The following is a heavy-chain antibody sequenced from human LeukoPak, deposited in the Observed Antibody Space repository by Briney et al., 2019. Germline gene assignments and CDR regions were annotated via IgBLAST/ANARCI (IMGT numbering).Heavy chain of an antibody. V-gene: IGHV4-4*09. J-gene: IGHJ6*03. CDR1: GGSISSYY. CDR2: IYTSGST. Sequence: SETLSLTCTVSGGSISSYYWSWIRQPPGKGLEWIGYIYTSGSTNYNPSLKSRVTISVDTSKNQFSLKLSSVTAADTAVYYCARWKGSSIAARYYYYMDVWGKGTTVTVSS. D-gene: IGHD6-6*01. CDR3: ARWKGSSIAARYYYYMDV.